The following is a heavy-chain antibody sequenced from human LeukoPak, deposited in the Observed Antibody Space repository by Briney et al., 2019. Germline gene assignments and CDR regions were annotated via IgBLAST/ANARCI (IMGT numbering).Heavy chain of an antibody. CDR2: INHSGST. CDR3: ARRLAAGTKY. Sequence: PSETLSLTCAVYGGSFSGYYWSWIRQPPGKGLEWIGEINHSGSTNYNPSLKSRVTISVDTSKNQFSLKLSSVAAADTAVYYCARRLAAGTKYWGQGTLVTVSS. CDR1: GGSFSGYY. J-gene: IGHJ4*02. V-gene: IGHV4-34*01. D-gene: IGHD6-13*01.